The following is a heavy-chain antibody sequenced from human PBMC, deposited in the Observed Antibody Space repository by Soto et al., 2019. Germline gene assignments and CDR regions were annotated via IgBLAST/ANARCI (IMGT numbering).Heavy chain of an antibody. CDR2: IKYTGHT. CDR1: GGTFSSTTFY. J-gene: IGHJ3*01. V-gene: IGHV4-39*01. D-gene: IGHD3-10*01. Sequence: QLQLQESGPGLVKPSETMPLTCTVSGGTFSSTTFYWAWIRQPPGKGLEWIGSIKYTGHTYYNPSLASRVTISVDTSENQFSLKLSSVTAADTAVYYCVRQRAWYGEWAFDVWGQGTMVSVSS. CDR3: VRQRAWYGEWAFDV.